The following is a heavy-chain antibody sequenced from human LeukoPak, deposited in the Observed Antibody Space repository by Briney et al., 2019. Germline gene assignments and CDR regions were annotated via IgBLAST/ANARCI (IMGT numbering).Heavy chain of an antibody. D-gene: IGHD1-1*01. CDR1: GFTVSSNY. J-gene: IGHJ4*02. V-gene: IGHV3-53*05. CDR3: ATWNWNDYFDY. CDR2: IYSGGST. Sequence: GSLRLSCAASGFTVSSNYMSWVRQAPGKGLEWVSVIYSGGSTYYADSVKGRFTISRDNSKNTLYVQMNSLRAEDTAVYYCATWNWNDYFDYWGQGTLVTVSS.